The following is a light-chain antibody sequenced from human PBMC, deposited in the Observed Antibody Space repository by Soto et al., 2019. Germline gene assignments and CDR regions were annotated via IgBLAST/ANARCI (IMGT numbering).Light chain of an antibody. Sequence: EIVMTQSPATLSVSLGERATLSCRASQSVSNYLAWYQQKPGQAPRLLIYGASTRATGIPARFSSSGSGTEFTLTISSMQSEDFANYYCQQYNDWPRMYTFGQGTKVEIK. CDR1: QSVSNY. CDR3: QQYNDWPRMYT. V-gene: IGKV3-15*01. CDR2: GAS. J-gene: IGKJ2*01.